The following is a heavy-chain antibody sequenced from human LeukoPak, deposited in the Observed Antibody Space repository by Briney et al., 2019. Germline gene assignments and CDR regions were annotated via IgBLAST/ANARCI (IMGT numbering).Heavy chain of an antibody. Sequence: SETLSLTCTVSGYSISSGYYWGWIRQPPGKGLEWIGSIYYSGSTYYNPSLKSRVTISVDTSKNQFSLKLSSVTAADTAVYYCARVGGRGSGSYFAANNQFDYWGQGTLVTVSS. V-gene: IGHV4-38-2*02. J-gene: IGHJ4*02. CDR1: GYSISSGYY. CDR3: ARVGGRGSGSYFAANNQFDY. D-gene: IGHD1-26*01. CDR2: IYYSGST.